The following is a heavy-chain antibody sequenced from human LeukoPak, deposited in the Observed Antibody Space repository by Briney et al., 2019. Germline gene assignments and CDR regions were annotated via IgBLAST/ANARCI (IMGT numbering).Heavy chain of an antibody. Sequence: ASVKVSCKASGYTFTSFGISWVRQAPGQGLEWMGGIIPIFGTANYAQKFQGRVTITADESTSTAYMELSSLRSEDTAVYYCARDGKQQLVFYGMDVWGQGTTVTVSS. CDR1: GYTFTSFG. CDR2: IIPIFGTA. J-gene: IGHJ6*02. CDR3: ARDGKQQLVFYGMDV. D-gene: IGHD6-13*01. V-gene: IGHV1-69*13.